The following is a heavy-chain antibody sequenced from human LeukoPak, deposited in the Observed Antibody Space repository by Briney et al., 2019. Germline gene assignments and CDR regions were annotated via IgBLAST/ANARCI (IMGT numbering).Heavy chain of an antibody. Sequence: ASVNVSCKASGYTFTSYGISWVRQAPGQGLEWMGWISAYNGNTNYAQKLQGRVTMTTDTSTSTAYMELRSLRSDDTAVYYCARDLSDYYDSRSYSGYWGQGTLVTVSS. J-gene: IGHJ4*02. CDR3: ARDLSDYYDSRSYSGY. CDR1: GYTFTSYG. D-gene: IGHD3-22*01. CDR2: ISAYNGNT. V-gene: IGHV1-18*01.